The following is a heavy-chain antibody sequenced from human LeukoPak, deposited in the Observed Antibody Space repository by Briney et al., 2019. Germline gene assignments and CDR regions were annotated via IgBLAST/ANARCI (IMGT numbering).Heavy chain of an antibody. CDR2: ILPIYDTA. CDR3: ARGPLGGTSHYFHIEV. CDR1: GDTFSSYA. D-gene: IGHD1-26*01. V-gene: IGHV1-69*13. Sequence: ASVKVSCKASGDTFSSYAFSWVRQGPGQGFEWMGGILPIYDTANYAQKFQGRATITADESTSTVYMELSSLTSEDTAVYYCARGPLGGTSHYFHIEVWGKGTTVAVSS. J-gene: IGHJ6*03.